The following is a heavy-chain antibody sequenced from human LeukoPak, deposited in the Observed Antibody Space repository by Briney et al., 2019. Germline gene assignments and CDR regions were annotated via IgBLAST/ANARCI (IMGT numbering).Heavy chain of an antibody. CDR1: GGSISSSRYY. CDR3: ARDLDSSGWYVFDY. D-gene: IGHD6-19*01. J-gene: IGHJ4*02. Sequence: PSETLSLTCTLSGGSISSSRYYWGWIRQPPGKGLEWIGSIYYSGSTNYNPSLKSRVTISVDTSKNQFSLKLSSVTAADTAVYYCARDLDSSGWYVFDYWGQGNLVTVSS. V-gene: IGHV4-39*07. CDR2: IYYSGST.